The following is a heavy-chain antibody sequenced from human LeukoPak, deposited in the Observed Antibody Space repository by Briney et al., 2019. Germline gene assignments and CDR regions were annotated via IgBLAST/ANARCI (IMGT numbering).Heavy chain of an antibody. CDR2: IYNDGRT. D-gene: IGHD2-2*01. V-gene: IGHV3-66*02. CDR1: GFTVSNNY. Sequence: PGGSLRLSCAASGFTVSNNYMSWVRQAPGKGLEWVSVIYNDGRTYHADSVKGRFTISRDNSKKTLYLQMNSLRPEDTAVYYCAREGGLGYCSTTSCALSNWGQGTLVTVSS. J-gene: IGHJ4*02. CDR3: AREGGLGYCSTTSCALSN.